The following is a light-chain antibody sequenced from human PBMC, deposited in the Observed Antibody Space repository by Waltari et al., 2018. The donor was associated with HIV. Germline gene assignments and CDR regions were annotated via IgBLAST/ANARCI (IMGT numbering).Light chain of an antibody. CDR1: QSISTS. V-gene: IGKV1-5*03. CDR2: KAS. CDR3: QQYNSYSWT. J-gene: IGKJ1*01. Sequence: DIQMTQSPSTVSASVGDRVTITCRASQSISTSLAWYQQKAGKAPKLLIYKASSLESGVPSRFSGSVSGTEFTLNISSLQPDDFAIYYCQQYNSYSWTFGQGTNVEIK.